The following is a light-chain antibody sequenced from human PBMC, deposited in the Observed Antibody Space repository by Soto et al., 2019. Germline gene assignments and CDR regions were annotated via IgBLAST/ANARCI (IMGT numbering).Light chain of an antibody. Sequence: QSVLTQPASVSGSPGQSITISCTGTSGDVGGYNYVSWYQQHPGKAPKLMIYDVSNRPSGVSNRFSGSKSGNTASLTISGLQAEDEADYYCSSYTSSSTLVFGGGTKVTVL. CDR1: SGDVGGYNY. CDR2: DVS. CDR3: SSYTSSSTLV. V-gene: IGLV2-14*01. J-gene: IGLJ2*01.